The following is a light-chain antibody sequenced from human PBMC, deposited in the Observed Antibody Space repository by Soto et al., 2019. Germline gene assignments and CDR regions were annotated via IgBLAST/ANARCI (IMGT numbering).Light chain of an antibody. V-gene: IGLV1-40*01. Sequence: QSVLTQPPSVSGAPGQRVTISCTGSSSNIGAPYDVLWYQQLPGTGPKLLIYGNGNRPSGVPDRFSGSKSGSSASLAISGVQAEDEGDYYCQSYDSSLSGSVFGAGTKVTVL. CDR1: SSNIGAPYD. J-gene: IGLJ1*01. CDR2: GNG. CDR3: QSYDSSLSGSV.